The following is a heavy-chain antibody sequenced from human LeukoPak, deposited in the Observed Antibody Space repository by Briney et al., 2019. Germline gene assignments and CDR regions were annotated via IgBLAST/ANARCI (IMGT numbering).Heavy chain of an antibody. D-gene: IGHD3-9*01. CDR3: ARLNDDILTGYYNGNWFDP. CDR2: INHSGST. Sequence: SETLSLTCAVYGGSFSGYYWSWIRQPPGKGLEWIGEINHSGSTNYNPSLKSRVTISVDTSKNQFSLKLSSVTAADTAVYYCARLNDDILTGYYNGNWFDPWGQGTLVTVSS. V-gene: IGHV4-34*01. J-gene: IGHJ5*02. CDR1: GGSFSGYY.